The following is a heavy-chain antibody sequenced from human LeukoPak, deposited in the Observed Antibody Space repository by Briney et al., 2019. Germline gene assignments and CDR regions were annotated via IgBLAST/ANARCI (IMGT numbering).Heavy chain of an antibody. V-gene: IGHV1-2*02. CDR3: ARHGEVSNYDDFDY. CDR2: INPNSGGT. D-gene: IGHD4-11*01. CDR1: GYTFTGYY. J-gene: IGHJ4*02. Sequence: ASVKVSCKASGYTFTGYYMHWVRQAPGQGLEWIGWINPNSGGTNYAQKFQGRVTMTRDTSISTAYMELSRLRSDDTAVYYCARHGEVSNYDDFDYWGQGTLFTVSS.